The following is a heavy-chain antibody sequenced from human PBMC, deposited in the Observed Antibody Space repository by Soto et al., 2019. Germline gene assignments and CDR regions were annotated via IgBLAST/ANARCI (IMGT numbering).Heavy chain of an antibody. CDR2: IYYSGST. V-gene: IGHV4-31*03. Sequence: QVQLQESGPGLVKPTQTLSLTCTVSGGSISSGGYYWSWIRQHPGKGLEWIGYIYYSGSTYYNPSLMSRVTISVDTSKNQFSLKLSSVTTADTAVYYCARETTYYDSMGFDYWGQGTLVTVSS. D-gene: IGHD3-22*01. CDR1: GGSISSGGYY. CDR3: ARETTYYDSMGFDY. J-gene: IGHJ4*02.